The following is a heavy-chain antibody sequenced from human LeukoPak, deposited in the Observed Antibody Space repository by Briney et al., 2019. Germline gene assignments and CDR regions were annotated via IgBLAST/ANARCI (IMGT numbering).Heavy chain of an antibody. J-gene: IGHJ4*02. CDR1: GFTFSSHG. CDR3: ARMAYYDFWSGYSHPYFDY. CDR2: IRGDGVTT. V-gene: IGHV3-23*01. D-gene: IGHD3-3*01. Sequence: GGSLRLSCAASGFTFSSHGMNWVRQAPGKGLEWVSGIRGDGVTTYYADSVKGRFTISRDNSKNTLYLQMNSLRAEDTAVYYCARMAYYDFWSGYSHPYFDYWGQGTLVTVSS.